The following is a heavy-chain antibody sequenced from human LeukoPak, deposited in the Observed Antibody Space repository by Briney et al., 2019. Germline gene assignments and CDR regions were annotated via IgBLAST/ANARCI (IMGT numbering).Heavy chain of an antibody. Sequence: GRSLRLSCAASGFTFDDYAMHWVRQAPGKGLEWVSGISWNGASIGYADSVKGRFTISRDNAKNSLYMQMNSLRPEDAALYYCAKGYGDYALDWVDYWGQGTLVTVSS. V-gene: IGHV3-9*01. J-gene: IGHJ4*02. CDR1: GFTFDDYA. CDR2: ISWNGASI. CDR3: AKGYGDYALDWVDY. D-gene: IGHD4-17*01.